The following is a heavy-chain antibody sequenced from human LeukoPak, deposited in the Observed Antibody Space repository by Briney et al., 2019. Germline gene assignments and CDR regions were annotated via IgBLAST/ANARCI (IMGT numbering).Heavy chain of an antibody. CDR1: GYTFTSYG. V-gene: IGHV1-18*01. CDR2: ISAYNGNT. D-gene: IGHD4-17*01. CDR3: ARDYGDGTRDY. Sequence: ASVKVSCKASGYTFTSYGISWVRQAPGQGLEWMGWISAYNGNTNYAQKFQGRVTITADKSTSTAYMELSSLRSEDTAVYYCARDYGDGTRDYWGQGTLVTVSS. J-gene: IGHJ4*02.